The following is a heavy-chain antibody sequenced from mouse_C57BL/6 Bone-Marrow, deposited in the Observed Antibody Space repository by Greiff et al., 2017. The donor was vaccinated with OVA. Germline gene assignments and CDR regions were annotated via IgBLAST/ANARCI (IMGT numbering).Heavy chain of an antibody. CDR3: ASKGWLGGPFAY. D-gene: IGHD2-3*01. Sequence: VQLKQPGTELVKPGASVKLSCKASGYTFTSYWMHWVKQRPGQGLEWIGNINPSNGGTNYNEKFKSKATLTVDKSSSTAYMQLSSLTSEDSAVYYCASKGWLGGPFAYWGQGTLVTVSA. CDR2: INPSNGGT. V-gene: IGHV1-53*01. CDR1: GYTFTSYW. J-gene: IGHJ3*01.